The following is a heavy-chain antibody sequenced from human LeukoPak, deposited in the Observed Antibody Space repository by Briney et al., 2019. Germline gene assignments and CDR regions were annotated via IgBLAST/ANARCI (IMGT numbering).Heavy chain of an antibody. CDR3: ARDPYDLLTGYYSGSGGDY. CDR2: ISGYNGNT. D-gene: IGHD3-9*01. CDR1: GYTFTSYV. J-gene: IGHJ4*02. Sequence: ASVKVSCKASGYTFTSYVINWVRHAPGQGLEWVGWISGYNGNTKYAQKVQGRVTMTTDTSTNTAYMDLRSLRSDDTAVYFCARDPYDLLTGYYSGSGGDYWGQGTLVTVSS. V-gene: IGHV1-18*04.